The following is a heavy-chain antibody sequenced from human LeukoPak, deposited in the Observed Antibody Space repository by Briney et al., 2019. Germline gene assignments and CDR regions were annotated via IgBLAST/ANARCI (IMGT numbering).Heavy chain of an antibody. CDR3: ARIPYSSSWYLRFDP. CDR1: GFTFSSYS. Sequence: GGSLRLSCAASGFTFSSYSMNWVRQAPGKGLEWVSSISSSSSYIYYADSVKGRFTISRDNAKNSLYLQMNSLRAEDTAVYYCARIPYSSSWYLRFDPWGQGTLVTVSS. V-gene: IGHV3-21*01. CDR2: ISSSSSYI. D-gene: IGHD6-13*01. J-gene: IGHJ5*02.